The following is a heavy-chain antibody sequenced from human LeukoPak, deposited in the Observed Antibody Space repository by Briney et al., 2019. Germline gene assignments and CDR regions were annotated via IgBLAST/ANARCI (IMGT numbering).Heavy chain of an antibody. V-gene: IGHV3-21*01. CDR3: AGDQYSSGDFDY. Sequence: GGSLRLSCAASGFTFSSYSMNWVRQAPGKGLEWVSSISSSSSYIYYADSVKGRFTISRDNAKNSLYLQMNSLRAEDTAVYYCAGDQYSSGDFDYWGQGTLVTVSS. CDR1: GFTFSSYS. J-gene: IGHJ4*02. CDR2: ISSSSSYI. D-gene: IGHD6-19*01.